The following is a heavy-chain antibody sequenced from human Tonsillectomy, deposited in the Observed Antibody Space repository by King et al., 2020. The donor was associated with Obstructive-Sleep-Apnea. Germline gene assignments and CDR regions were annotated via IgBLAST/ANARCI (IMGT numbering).Heavy chain of an antibody. CDR3: AKAGDGTMRGHFDH. Sequence: VQLVESGGGLVQPGGSLRLSCAASGFASGITFDDYAMHWVRQAPGKGLEWVAGVTLNSNTKAYADSVKGRFTISRDNAKNSLYLQMNSLRGEDTALYYCAKAGDGTMRGHFDHWGQGTLVTVSS. J-gene: IGHJ5*02. CDR1: GFASGITFDDYA. CDR2: VTLNSNTK. D-gene: IGHD3-22*01. V-gene: IGHV3-9*01.